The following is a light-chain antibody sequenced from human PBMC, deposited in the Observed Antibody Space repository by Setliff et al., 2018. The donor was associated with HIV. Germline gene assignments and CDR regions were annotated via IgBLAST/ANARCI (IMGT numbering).Light chain of an antibody. CDR3: CSYTSSTTYV. Sequence: QSVLTQAASVSGSPGQSITTACTGTRSDIGTYDLVSWYRQYPGKAPKLIIYEVNRRPAGVSDRLSGSKSGNTASLTISGLRAEDEATYYCCSYTSSTTYVFGTGTKVTVL. J-gene: IGLJ1*01. V-gene: IGLV2-23*02. CDR2: EVN. CDR1: RSDIGTYDL.